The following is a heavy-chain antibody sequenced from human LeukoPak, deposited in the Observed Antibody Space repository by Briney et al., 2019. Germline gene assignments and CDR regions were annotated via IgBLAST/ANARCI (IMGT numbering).Heavy chain of an antibody. CDR3: AKEREYCSSGSCHYDLDV. CDR1: GDSMKSYY. CDR2: IYYTRST. J-gene: IGHJ6*02. D-gene: IGHD2-15*01. V-gene: IGHV4-59*01. Sequence: SETLSLTCTVSGDSMKSYYWTWIRQPPGKGLEWIGYIYYTRSTNYNPSLKSRVTISVDTSKNQFSLKLSSVTAADTAVYYCAKEREYCSSGSCHYDLDVWGQGTTVTVSS.